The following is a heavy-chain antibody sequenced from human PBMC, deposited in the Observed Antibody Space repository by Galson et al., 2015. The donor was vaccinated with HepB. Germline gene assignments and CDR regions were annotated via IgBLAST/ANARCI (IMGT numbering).Heavy chain of an antibody. V-gene: IGHV3-21*01. CDR3: AKNSRARDFWSGYDWFDP. CDR1: GFTFSTYS. D-gene: IGHD3-3*01. Sequence: SLRLSCAASGFTFSTYSMNWVRQAPGKGLEWVSSISSSSTYIHHANSVKGRFTISRDNAKNSLYLQMNSLRAEDTAVYYCAKNSRARDFWSGYDWFDPWGQGTLVTVSS. J-gene: IGHJ5*02. CDR2: ISSSSTYI.